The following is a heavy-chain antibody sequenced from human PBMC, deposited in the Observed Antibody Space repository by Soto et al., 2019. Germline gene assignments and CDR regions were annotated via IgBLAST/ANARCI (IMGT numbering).Heavy chain of an antibody. Sequence: SVKVSCKASGGTFSSYAISWVRQAPGQGLEWMGGIIPIFGTANYAQKFQGRVTITADESTSTAYMELSSLRSEDTAVYYCARVIAASYDAFDIWGQGTMVTVSS. J-gene: IGHJ3*02. CDR1: GGTFSSYA. D-gene: IGHD6-13*01. CDR2: IIPIFGTA. V-gene: IGHV1-69*13. CDR3: ARVIAASYDAFDI.